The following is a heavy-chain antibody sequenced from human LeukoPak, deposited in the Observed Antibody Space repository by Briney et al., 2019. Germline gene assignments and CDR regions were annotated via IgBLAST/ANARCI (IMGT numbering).Heavy chain of an antibody. CDR2: ISTTGST. CDR1: GTSIGRHY. V-gene: IGHV4-4*09. CDR3: ARQDGLWVGDLGGWFDF. D-gene: IGHD3-10*01. Sequence: PSETLSLTCTVSGTSIGRHYWSWLRQSAGLGLEWLGYISTTGSTTYNPSLEGRVTMSEDTSQNQLSLTLSSVTAADTAVYFCARQDGLWVGDLGGWFDFWGQGIQVTVSS. J-gene: IGHJ5*01.